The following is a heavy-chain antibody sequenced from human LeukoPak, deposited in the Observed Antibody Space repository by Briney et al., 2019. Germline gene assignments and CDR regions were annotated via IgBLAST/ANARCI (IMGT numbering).Heavy chain of an antibody. V-gene: IGHV6-1*01. CDR3: ARADSSGHYAVDY. J-gene: IGHJ4*02. CDR1: GDSVSSNSAA. D-gene: IGHD6-19*01. Sequence: SQTLSLTCAISGDSVSSNSAAWNWIRQSPSRGLEWPGRTYYRSKWYNEYAVHVKSRITINPDTSKNQFSLQLNSVTPEDTAVFYCARADSSGHYAVDYWGQGTLITVSS. CDR2: TYYRSKWYN.